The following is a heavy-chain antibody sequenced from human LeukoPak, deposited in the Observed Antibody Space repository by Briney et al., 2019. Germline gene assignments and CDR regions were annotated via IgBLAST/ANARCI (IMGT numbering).Heavy chain of an antibody. CDR1: GGSISSSNW. Sequence: PSETLSLTCAVSGGSISSSNWWSWVRQPPGKGLEWIGEIYHSGSTNYNPSLKSRVTISVDKSKNQFSLKLSSVTAADTAVYYCASQSSGWYEFHYGMDVWGQGTTVTVSS. CDR3: ASQSSGWYEFHYGMDV. J-gene: IGHJ6*02. V-gene: IGHV4-4*02. CDR2: IYHSGST. D-gene: IGHD6-19*01.